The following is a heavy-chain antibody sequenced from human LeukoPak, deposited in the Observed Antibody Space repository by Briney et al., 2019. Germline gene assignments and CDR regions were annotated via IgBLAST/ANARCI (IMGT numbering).Heavy chain of an antibody. CDR2: INHSGST. CDR3: ARTGYCSGGSCYHYYYYYMDV. V-gene: IGHV4-34*01. J-gene: IGHJ6*03. CDR1: GESFSGYY. Sequence: SETLSLTCAVYGESFSGYYWTWIRQPPGKGLEWIGEINHSGSTNYNPSLKSRVTISVDTSKNQFSLKLSSVTAADTAVYYCARTGYCSGGSCYHYYYYYMDVWGKGTTVTISS. D-gene: IGHD2-15*01.